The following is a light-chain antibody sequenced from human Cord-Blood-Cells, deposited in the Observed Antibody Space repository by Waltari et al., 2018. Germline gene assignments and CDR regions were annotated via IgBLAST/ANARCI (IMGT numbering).Light chain of an antibody. V-gene: IGKV1-39*01. CDR1: QSISSY. CDR2: AAS. J-gene: IGKJ3*01. Sequence: DIQMTQSPSSLSASVGDRVTLTCRASQSISSYLNWYQQKPGKAPKILIYAASSLQSGVPSRFSGSGSGTDVTLTISSLQPEDFATYYCQQSYSTLAFTFGPGTKVDIK. CDR3: QQSYSTLAFT.